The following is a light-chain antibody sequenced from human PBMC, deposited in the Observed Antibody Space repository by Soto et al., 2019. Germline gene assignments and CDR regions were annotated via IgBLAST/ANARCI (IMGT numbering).Light chain of an antibody. Sequence: DIQMTQSPSSLSASVGDRVTITCRASQSISSYLNWYQQKPGKAPKLLIYAASSLQSGVPSWFSGSGSGTDFTLTISSLQPEDFAMYYCQQSHSTPYTFGQGTKLEIK. CDR1: QSISSY. J-gene: IGKJ2*01. CDR2: AAS. V-gene: IGKV1-39*01. CDR3: QQSHSTPYT.